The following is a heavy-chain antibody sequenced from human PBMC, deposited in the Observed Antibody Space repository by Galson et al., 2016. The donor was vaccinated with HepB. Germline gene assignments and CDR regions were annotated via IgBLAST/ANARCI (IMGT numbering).Heavy chain of an antibody. CDR1: GFAVSSNY. D-gene: IGHD3-10*01. V-gene: IGHV3-53*01. CDR2: IYGGGST. CDR3: ARGMSSASYFVFDY. J-gene: IGHJ4*02. Sequence: SLRLSCAASGFAVSSNYMSWVRQAPGKGLEWVSIIYGGGSTDYGDPVRGRFTISGDNPSNTLYLQMNSLRAEDTAVYYCARGMSSASYFVFDYWGQGTLVTVSS.